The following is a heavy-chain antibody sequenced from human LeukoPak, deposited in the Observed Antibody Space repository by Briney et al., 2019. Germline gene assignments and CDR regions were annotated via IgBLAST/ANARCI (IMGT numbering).Heavy chain of an antibody. CDR2: VFNGGIT. D-gene: IGHD6-13*01. Sequence: SETLSLTCTVSSGSIKGHYWSWIRQPPGKGLEWIGYVFNGGITSYNPSLKSRVTMSVDTSRDQFSLRLSSVTAADTAIYYCASRPADSTWYGVFDYWSQGTLVTVSS. V-gene: IGHV4-59*11. CDR1: SGSIKGHY. J-gene: IGHJ4*02. CDR3: ASRPADSTWYGVFDY.